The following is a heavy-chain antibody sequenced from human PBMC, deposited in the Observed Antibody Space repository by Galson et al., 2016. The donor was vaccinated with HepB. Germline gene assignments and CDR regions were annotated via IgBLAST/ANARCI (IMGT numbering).Heavy chain of an antibody. CDR2: IIPMFGTA. J-gene: IGHJ3*02. V-gene: IGHV1-69*13. Sequence: SVKVSCKASGDTFSSYSLIWVRQAPGQGLEWMGGIIPMFGTANCAQKFQGRVTITADASTSTAYMELSSLRFEDTAVYYCASRRRATRPFDIWGQGTMVTVSS. D-gene: IGHD6-6*01. CDR1: GDTFSSYS. CDR3: ASRRRATRPFDI.